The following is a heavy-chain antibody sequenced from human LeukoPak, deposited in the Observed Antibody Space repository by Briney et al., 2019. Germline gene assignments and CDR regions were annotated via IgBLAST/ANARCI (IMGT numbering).Heavy chain of an antibody. D-gene: IGHD6-6*01. V-gene: IGHV3-23*01. CDR3: AKAYTIAARPRVIDY. Sequence: GGSLRLSCAASGFTFSSYAMSWVRQAPGKGLEWVSAISGSGGSTYYADPVKGRFTISRDNSKNTLYLQMNSLRAEDTAVYYCAKAYTIAARPRVIDYWGQGTLVTVSS. J-gene: IGHJ4*02. CDR2: ISGSGGST. CDR1: GFTFSSYA.